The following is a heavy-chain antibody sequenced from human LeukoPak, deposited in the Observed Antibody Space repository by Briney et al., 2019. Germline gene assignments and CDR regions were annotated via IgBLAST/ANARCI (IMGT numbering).Heavy chain of an antibody. V-gene: IGHV2-5*02. CDR3: AHTLLGITATGTTYYFDY. D-gene: IGHD6-13*01. CDR2: IYLDDDK. CDR1: GFSLSSIGVG. J-gene: IGHJ4*02. Sequence: SGPTLVKPTQTLTLTCNFSGFSLSSIGVGVVWIRQPPGKALEWLALIYLDDDKRYSPSLKSRVTISKDTSKNQVVLTMTNMDPVDTATYYCAHTLLGITATGTTYYFDYWGQGTLVTVSS.